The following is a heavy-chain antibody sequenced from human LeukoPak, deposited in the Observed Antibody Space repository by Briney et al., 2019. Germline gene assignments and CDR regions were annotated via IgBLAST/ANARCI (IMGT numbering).Heavy chain of an antibody. CDR2: IYHSGST. Sequence: SETLSLTCSVSGGFNTHYYWTWIRQPPGKELEWIGYIYHSGSTKYNPSLKSRVTISVDKSENQFSLKLTSVTAADTAVYYCATKDVAAAGTPFDYWGQGILVTVSS. CDR1: GGFNTHYY. J-gene: IGHJ4*02. V-gene: IGHV4-59*12. D-gene: IGHD2-15*01. CDR3: ATKDVAAAGTPFDY.